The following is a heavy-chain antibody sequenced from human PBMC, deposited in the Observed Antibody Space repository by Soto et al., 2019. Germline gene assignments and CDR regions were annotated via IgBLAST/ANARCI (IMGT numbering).Heavy chain of an antibody. CDR1: GFTFRSYA. J-gene: IGHJ4*02. CDR2: ISGSGDKT. V-gene: IGHV3-23*01. Sequence: XGSLGLSFKASGFTFRSYAMSWVRHTPGKGLEWVSSISGSGDKTYYADSVKGRFTFSRDNSKNTLYLQMNSLRVEDTAVYYCPKAWTPRRAFDSWGQGTLVTVSS. D-gene: IGHD5-12*01. CDR3: PKAWTPRRAFDS.